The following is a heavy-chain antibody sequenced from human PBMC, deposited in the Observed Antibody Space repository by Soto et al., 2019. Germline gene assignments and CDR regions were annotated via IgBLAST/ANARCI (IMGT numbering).Heavy chain of an antibody. J-gene: IGHJ4*02. V-gene: IGHV1-18*04. CDR3: AREFYHVAYFFDS. CDR2: VSGYNDKT. Sequence: ASVKVSCKASGYTFTNHGISWVRQAPGQGLEWVGWVSGYNDKTKSAQKFQGRVTMTTDTSTSTAYMELRSLRSDDTAVYYCAREFYHVAYFFDSWGQGTLVTVSS. CDR1: GYTFTNHG. D-gene: IGHD2-2*01.